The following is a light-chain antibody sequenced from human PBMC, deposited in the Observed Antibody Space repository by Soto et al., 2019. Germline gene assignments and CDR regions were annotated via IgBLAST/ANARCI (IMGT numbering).Light chain of an antibody. V-gene: IGKV3-15*01. Sequence: EIVMTQSPATLSVSPGERATLSCRASQSVSGNLAWYQQKPGQAPRLLIYGASTRATGIPARFSGSGSGTEFTLTISSLQSEDFAVYYCQQYNTWRTFGGGTKVEIK. CDR3: QQYNTWRT. J-gene: IGKJ4*01. CDR1: QSVSGN. CDR2: GAS.